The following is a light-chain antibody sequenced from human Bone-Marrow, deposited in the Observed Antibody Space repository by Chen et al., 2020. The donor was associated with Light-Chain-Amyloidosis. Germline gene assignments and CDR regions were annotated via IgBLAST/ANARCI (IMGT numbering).Light chain of an antibody. V-gene: IGLV3-25*03. CDR3: QSADSSGTYEVI. Sequence: SYELTQPPSVSVSPGQTARITCSGDDLPTKYAYWYQQKPGQAPVLVIHRDTERPSGISERFSGSSSGTTATWTIRVVQAEDEADYHCQSADSSGTYEVIFGGGTKLTVL. CDR1: DLPTKY. J-gene: IGLJ2*01. CDR2: RDT.